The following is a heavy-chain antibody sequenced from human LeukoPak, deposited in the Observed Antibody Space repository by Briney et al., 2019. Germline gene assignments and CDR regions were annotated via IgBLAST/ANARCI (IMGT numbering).Heavy chain of an antibody. D-gene: IGHD3-9*01. CDR1: GGTFSSYA. J-gene: IGHJ6*03. CDR2: IIPLLGTT. V-gene: IGHV1-69*10. CDR3: ARVGFGILTGYNYMDV. Sequence: ASVKVSCKASGGTFSSYAITWVRQAPGQGLEWMGGIIPLLGTTNYAQKLQGRVTITADTSTSTAYMELRSLRSDDTAVYYCARVGFGILTGYNYMDVWGKGTTVTISS.